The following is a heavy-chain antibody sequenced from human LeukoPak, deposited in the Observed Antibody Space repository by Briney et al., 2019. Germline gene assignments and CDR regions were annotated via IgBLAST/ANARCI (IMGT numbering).Heavy chain of an antibody. V-gene: IGHV4-38-2*02. CDR1: GYSISSGYY. CDR3: ARGRVLLWFGGPEYYYYYMDV. J-gene: IGHJ6*03. CDR2: IYHSGST. Sequence: SETLSLTCTVSGYSISSGYYWGWIRQPPGKGLEWIGSIYHSGSTYYNPSLKSRVTISVDTSKNQFSLKLSSVTAADTAVYYCARGRVLLWFGGPEYYYYYMDVWGKGTTVTISS. D-gene: IGHD3-10*01.